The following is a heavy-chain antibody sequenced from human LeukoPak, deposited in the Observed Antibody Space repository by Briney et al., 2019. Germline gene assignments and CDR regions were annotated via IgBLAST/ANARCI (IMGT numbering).Heavy chain of an antibody. CDR1: GFTFSSYD. J-gene: IGHJ4*03. CDR2: LWYDGSNT. CDR3: AGEKDPVFDT. V-gene: IGHV3-33*01. Sequence: PGGSLRLSCVPSGFTFSSYDMHCVRQAPGKGLEWVAVLWYDGSNTYYADSVKGRFTISRDNSKNTLYLQMSSLRAEDTAVYYCAGEKDPVFDTCGHGDLV.